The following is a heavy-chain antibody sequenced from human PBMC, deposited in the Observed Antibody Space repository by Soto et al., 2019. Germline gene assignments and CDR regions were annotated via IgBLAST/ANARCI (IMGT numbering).Heavy chain of an antibody. V-gene: IGHV3-30-3*01. Sequence: GGSLRLSCAASGFTFSSYAMHWVRQAPGKGLEWVAVISYDGSNKYYADSVKGRFTISRDNSKNTLYLQMNSLRAEDTAVYYCARDEGGYDAFDIWGQGTMVTVS. CDR1: GFTFSSYA. CDR3: ARDEGGYDAFDI. CDR2: ISYDGSNK. D-gene: IGHD5-12*01. J-gene: IGHJ3*02.